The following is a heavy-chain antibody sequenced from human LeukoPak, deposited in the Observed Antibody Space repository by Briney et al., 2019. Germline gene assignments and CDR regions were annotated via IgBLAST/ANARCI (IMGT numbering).Heavy chain of an antibody. CDR3: ARSRGAVAGWSFDI. J-gene: IGHJ3*02. CDR2: MYHDGYT. CDR1: GGSISNTDH. D-gene: IGHD6-19*01. V-gene: IGHV4-4*02. Sequence: PSENLSLTCAVSGGSISNTDHWNWVRQPPGTGLEWIGEMYHDGYTNYNPSLKSRVTMSVDKSKNHFSLKLTSVTAADTAVYYCARSRGAVAGWSFDIWGQGTVVTVSS.